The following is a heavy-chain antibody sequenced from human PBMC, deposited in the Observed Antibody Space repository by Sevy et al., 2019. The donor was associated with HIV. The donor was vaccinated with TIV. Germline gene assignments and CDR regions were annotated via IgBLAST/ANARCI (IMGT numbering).Heavy chain of an antibody. CDR1: GFTFSSYS. Sequence: GGSLRLSCAASGFTFSSYSMNWVRQAPGKGLEWVSYISSSSSTIYYADSLKGRFTISRDNAKNLLYLQMNSLRAEDTAVYYCARGLNKIDYWGQGTLVTVSS. D-gene: IGHD2-21*01. CDR3: ARGLNKIDY. J-gene: IGHJ4*02. V-gene: IGHV3-48*01. CDR2: ISSSSSTI.